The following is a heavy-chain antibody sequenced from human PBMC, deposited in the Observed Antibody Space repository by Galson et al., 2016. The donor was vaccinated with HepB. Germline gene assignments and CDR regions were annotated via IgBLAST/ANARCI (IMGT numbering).Heavy chain of an antibody. CDR1: GFTFSSYA. Sequence: SLRLSCAASGFTFSSYAMSWVRQPPGKGLEWVSDISGSGVSTYYADSVKGRFTISRDPSKSTLSLQMNSLRAEDTAVYYCARDEGLLTAYDRPGFDYWGQGILVTVSS. CDR3: ARDEGLLTAYDRPGFDY. CDR2: ISGSGVST. J-gene: IGHJ4*02. V-gene: IGHV3-23*01. D-gene: IGHD3-9*01.